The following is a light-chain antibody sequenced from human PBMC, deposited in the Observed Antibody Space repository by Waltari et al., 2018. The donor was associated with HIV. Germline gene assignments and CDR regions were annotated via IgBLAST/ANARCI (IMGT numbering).Light chain of an antibody. V-gene: IGLV2-14*03. Sequence: QSALTQPASVSGSPGQSITISCTWTSSDVGAYDYVSWYQQHPGKVPKLLIYDVYMRPSRISNRFSGSKSGNTASLTISGLRDEDEADYYCASFTSGRLNVFGTGTKVTVL. CDR2: DVY. CDR1: SSDVGAYDY. CDR3: ASFTSGRLNV. J-gene: IGLJ1*01.